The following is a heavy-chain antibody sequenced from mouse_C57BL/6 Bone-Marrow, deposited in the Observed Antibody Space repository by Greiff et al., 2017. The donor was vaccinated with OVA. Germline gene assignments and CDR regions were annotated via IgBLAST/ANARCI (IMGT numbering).Heavy chain of an antibody. CDR1: GYTFTGYW. Sequence: QVQLQQSGAELMKPGASVKLSCKATGYTFTGYWIEWVKQRPGHGLEWLGEILPGSGSTTYNEKFKGKATFTADTSSNTSYMQRSSLTTEDSAIYYCTRGQRRLPDYWGQGTTLTVSS. V-gene: IGHV1-9*01. CDR3: TRGQRRLPDY. CDR2: ILPGSGST. D-gene: IGHD3-2*02. J-gene: IGHJ2*01.